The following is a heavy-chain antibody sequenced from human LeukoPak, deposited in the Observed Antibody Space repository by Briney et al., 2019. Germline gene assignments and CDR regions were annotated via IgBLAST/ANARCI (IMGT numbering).Heavy chain of an antibody. V-gene: IGHV3-21*04. D-gene: IGHD1-26*01. CDR2: ISSSSSYI. J-gene: IGHJ3*02. Sequence: PGGSLRLSCAASGFTFSSYTMNWVRQAPGKGLEWVSSISSSSSYIYYADSVKGRFTISRDNAKNSLYLQMNSLRAEDTAVYYCASSGGEEWELTGGAFDIWGQGTMVTVSS. CDR1: GFTFSSYT. CDR3: ASSGGEEWELTGGAFDI.